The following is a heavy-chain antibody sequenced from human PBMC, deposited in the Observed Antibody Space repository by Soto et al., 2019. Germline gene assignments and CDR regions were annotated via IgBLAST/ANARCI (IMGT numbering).Heavy chain of an antibody. Sequence: SETLSLTCTVSGISVSTSDYYWGWVRQPPGKGLDWIGNIYYSGITFYNPSLRSRVTLSVDTSKNQFSLRLNSVTAADTAGYFCAGFVVPASRNSDFDYWGQGTLVTVSS. J-gene: IGHJ4*02. D-gene: IGHD2-15*01. CDR3: AGFVVPASRNSDFDY. V-gene: IGHV4-39*01. CDR2: IYYSGIT. CDR1: GISVSTSDYY.